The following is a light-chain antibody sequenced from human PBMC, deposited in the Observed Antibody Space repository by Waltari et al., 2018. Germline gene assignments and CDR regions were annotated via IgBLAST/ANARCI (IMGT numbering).Light chain of an antibody. CDR2: GSS. CDR1: KNIRTD. J-gene: IGKJ1*01. Sequence: AIQMTQSPSSLSASVGDRVTITCRASKNIRTDLGWYQQKPRRAPKLLIYGSSILYGVVPSRFSGSGSGTLFTLTISSLQPEDFATYYCLQDDSYIQSFGQGTKVEIK. V-gene: IGKV1-6*01. CDR3: LQDDSYIQS.